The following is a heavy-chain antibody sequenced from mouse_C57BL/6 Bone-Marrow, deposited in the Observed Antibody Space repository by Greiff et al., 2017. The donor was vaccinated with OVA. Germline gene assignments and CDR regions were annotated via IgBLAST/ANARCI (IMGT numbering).Heavy chain of an antibody. D-gene: IGHD2-4*01. Sequence: EVQRVESEGGLVQPGSSMKLSCTASGFTFSDYYMAWVRQVPEKGLEWVANINYDGSSTYYLDSLKSRFIISRDNAKNILYLQMSSLKSEDTATYYCAREDYDGLDYWGQGTTLTVSS. CDR2: INYDGSST. CDR1: GFTFSDYY. V-gene: IGHV5-16*01. CDR3: AREDYDGLDY. J-gene: IGHJ2*01.